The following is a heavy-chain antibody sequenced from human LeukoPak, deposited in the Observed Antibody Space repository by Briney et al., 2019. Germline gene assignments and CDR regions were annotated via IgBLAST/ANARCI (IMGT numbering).Heavy chain of an antibody. D-gene: IGHD3-10*01. J-gene: IGHJ6*02. CDR1: GGSFSGYY. CDR3: ARERITMVRGVIGQYYYYYGMDV. V-gene: IGHV4-34*01. Sequence: PSETLSLTCAVYGGSFSGYYWSWIRQPPGKGLEWIGEINHSGSTNYNPSLQSRVTISVDTSKNQFSLKLSSVTAADTAVYYCARERITMVRGVIGQYYYYYGMDVWGQGTTVTVSS. CDR2: INHSGST.